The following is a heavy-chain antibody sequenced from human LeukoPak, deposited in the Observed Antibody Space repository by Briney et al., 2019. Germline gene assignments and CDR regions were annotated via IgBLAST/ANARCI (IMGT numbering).Heavy chain of an antibody. CDR1: GFTFSSYG. J-gene: IGHJ4*02. CDR2: ISYDGSNK. V-gene: IGHV3-30*18. CDR3: AKDQARGYYGSGSY. Sequence: GGSLRLSCAASGFTFSSYGTHWVRQAPGKGLEWVAVISYDGSNKYYADSVKGRFTISRDNSKNTLYLQMNSLRAEDTAVYYCAKDQARGYYGSGSYWGQGTLVTVSS. D-gene: IGHD3-10*01.